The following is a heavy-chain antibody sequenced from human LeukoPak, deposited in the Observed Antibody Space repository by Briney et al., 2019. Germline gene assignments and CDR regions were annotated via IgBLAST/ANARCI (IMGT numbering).Heavy chain of an antibody. CDR3: ARDGYTASYYSLDY. V-gene: IGHV4-4*07. CDR1: GGSIRSYY. D-gene: IGHD1-26*01. J-gene: IGHJ4*02. Sequence: PSETLSLTCTVFGGSIRSYYWSWIRQPAGKGLESIGRIYSSGTTNYNPSLKSRVTMSVDMSTNQFSLRLSSVTAADTAIYYCARDGYTASYYSLDYWGQGILVTVSS. CDR2: IYSSGTT.